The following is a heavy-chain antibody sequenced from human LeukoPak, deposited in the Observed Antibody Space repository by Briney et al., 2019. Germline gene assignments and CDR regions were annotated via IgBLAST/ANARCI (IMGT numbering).Heavy chain of an antibody. CDR2: TYYRSKWYN. CDR3: ARGRSGMTVAVWGE. CDR1: GDSVSGTSAA. Sequence: SQTPSLTCAIPGDSVSGTSAAWSSIRQSPSRGLEWLGRTYYRSKWYNDYAVSVKSRITINPDTSKNQFSLQLNSVTPEDTAVYYCARGRSGMTVAVWGEWGQGTLVTVSS. V-gene: IGHV6-1*01. D-gene: IGHD6-19*01. J-gene: IGHJ4*02.